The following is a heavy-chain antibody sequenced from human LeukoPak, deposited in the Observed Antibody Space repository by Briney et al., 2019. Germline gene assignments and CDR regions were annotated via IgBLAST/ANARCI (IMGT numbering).Heavy chain of an antibody. CDR3: ATVPRGGTTAVY. CDR1: GFTFSSFA. J-gene: IGHJ4*02. D-gene: IGHD1-14*01. Sequence: PGGSLRLSCAASGFTFSSFAMSWVRQAPGKGLEWVSAISGSGGTTYSADSVKGRFTISRDNSKNTLYLQMNSLRAEDTAVYYCATVPRGGTTAVYWGQGTLVTVSS. V-gene: IGHV3-23*01. CDR2: ISGSGGTT.